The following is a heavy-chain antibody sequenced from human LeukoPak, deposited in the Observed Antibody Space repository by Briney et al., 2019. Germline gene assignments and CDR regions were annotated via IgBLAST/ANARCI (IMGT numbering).Heavy chain of an antibody. CDR2: MNPNSGNT. V-gene: IGHV1-8*01. Sequence: ASVKVSCKASGYTFTSYDINWVRQATGQGLEWMGWMNPNSGNTGYAQKFQGRVTMTRNTSISTAYMELSSLRSEETAVYYCARGRHSYGPKGDWFDPWGQGTLVTVSS. D-gene: IGHD5-18*01. CDR3: ARGRHSYGPKGDWFDP. J-gene: IGHJ5*02. CDR1: GYTFTSYD.